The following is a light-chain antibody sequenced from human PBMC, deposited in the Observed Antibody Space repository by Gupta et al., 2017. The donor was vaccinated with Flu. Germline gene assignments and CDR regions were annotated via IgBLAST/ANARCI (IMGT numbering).Light chain of an antibody. CDR3: QSYENSLSGWKV. CDR2: GNK. V-gene: IGLV1-40*01. J-gene: IGLJ3*02. CDR1: MSNIGAGYD. Sequence: TISCTGSMSNIGAGYDVHWYQQNPGTAPKVVIYGNKNRPSGVPDRFSGSKSVTAASLVIAGVQAEDEADYYCQSYENSLSGWKVFGGGTKLTV.